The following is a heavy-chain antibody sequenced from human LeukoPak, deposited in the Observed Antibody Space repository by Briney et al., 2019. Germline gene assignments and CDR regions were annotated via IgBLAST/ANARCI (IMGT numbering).Heavy chain of an antibody. CDR2: IYTSGST. J-gene: IGHJ4*02. CDR3: ARDGYLAVDY. Sequence: NPSETLSLTCTVSGGSINSGSYYWSWIRQPAGKGLEWIGRIYTSGSTNYNPSLKSRVTISVDTSKNQFSLKLSSVTAADTAVYYCARDGYLAVDYWGQGTLVTVSS. D-gene: IGHD2-2*03. V-gene: IGHV4-61*02. CDR1: GGSINSGSYY.